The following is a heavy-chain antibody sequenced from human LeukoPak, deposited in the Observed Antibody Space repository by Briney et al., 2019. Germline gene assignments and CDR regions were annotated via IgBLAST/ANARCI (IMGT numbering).Heavy chain of an antibody. CDR2: ISSSSSTI. J-gene: IGHJ3*02. Sequence: PGGSLRLSCAASGFTFSSCSMNWVRQAPGKGLEWVSYISSSSSTIYYADSVKGRFTISRDNAKNSLYLQMNSLRDEDTAVYYCARDSGGIAVAPNPNDAFDIWGQGTMVTVSS. CDR1: GFTFSSCS. D-gene: IGHD6-19*01. CDR3: ARDSGGIAVAPNPNDAFDI. V-gene: IGHV3-48*02.